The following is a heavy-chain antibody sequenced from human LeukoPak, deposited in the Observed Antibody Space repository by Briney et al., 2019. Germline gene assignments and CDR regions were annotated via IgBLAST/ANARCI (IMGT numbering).Heavy chain of an antibody. CDR1: GFTFSAYY. D-gene: IGHD3/OR15-3a*01. CDR2: ISSSGSTI. CDR3: ARDQYDTWSRRGNFDS. J-gene: IGHJ4*02. V-gene: IGHV3-11*01. Sequence: GGSLRLSCAASGFTFSAYYMSWIRQAPGKGLEWVSYISSSGSTIYYADSVKGRFTIFRDNAKNSLYLQMNSLRAEDTAVYYCARDQYDTWSRRGNFDSWGQGTLVIVSS.